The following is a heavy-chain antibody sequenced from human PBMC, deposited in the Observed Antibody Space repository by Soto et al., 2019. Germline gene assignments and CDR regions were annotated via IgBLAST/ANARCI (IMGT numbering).Heavy chain of an antibody. Sequence: PGGSVRLVCASSRLTFISNYVSWFRQAPGKGLEWVSVIYSVGSTDYADSVKGRFTISRDNSKNTLYLQMNSLRAEDTAVYYCAKDRSYLGYYGMDVWGQGTTVTVSS. D-gene: IGHD3-16*01. CDR3: AKDRSYLGYYGMDV. J-gene: IGHJ6*02. CDR1: RLTFISNY. V-gene: IGHV3-53*01. CDR2: IYSVGST.